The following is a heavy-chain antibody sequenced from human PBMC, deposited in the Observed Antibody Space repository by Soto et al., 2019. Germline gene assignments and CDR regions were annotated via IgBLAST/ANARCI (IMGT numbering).Heavy chain of an antibody. CDR1: GYDFTTYG. V-gene: IGHV1-18*01. Sequence: QVHLVQSGAEVKKPGASVKVSCKGSGYDFTTYGITWVRQAPGQGLEWMAWISAHNGNTEYAQKLQGRVTVTRDTSTSTAYRELRSLRSDDTAVYYCARGRYGDYWGQGALVTVSS. J-gene: IGHJ4*02. D-gene: IGHD1-1*01. CDR2: ISAHNGNT. CDR3: ARGRYGDY.